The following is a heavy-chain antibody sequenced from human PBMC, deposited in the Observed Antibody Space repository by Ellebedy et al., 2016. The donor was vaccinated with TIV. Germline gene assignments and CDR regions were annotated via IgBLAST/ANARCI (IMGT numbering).Heavy chain of an antibody. CDR1: GFTFSDYY. D-gene: IGHD6-19*01. V-gene: IGHV3-11*06. Sequence: PGGSLRLSCAAPGFTFSDYYMSWIRQAPGKGLEWVSFISISSDYTYDADSVKGRFTIYRNNAKNTLYLQMNSLGADDTAVYYCARGYSSGWFDYWGQGTLVTVSS. CDR3: ARGYSSGWFDY. CDR2: ISISSDYT. J-gene: IGHJ4*02.